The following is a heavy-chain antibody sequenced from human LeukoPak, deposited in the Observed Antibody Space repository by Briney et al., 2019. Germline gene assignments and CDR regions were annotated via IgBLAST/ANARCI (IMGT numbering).Heavy chain of an antibody. CDR2: IWYDGSNK. CDR1: GFTFSTYG. Sequence: SGGSLRLSCAACGFTFSTYGMHWVRQAPGKGLEWVTVIWYDGSNKYYADSVRGRFTISRDNFKNTLYLQMNGLRAEDTAVYYCARDLEIGSSSYYFDYWGRGTLVTVSS. J-gene: IGHJ4*02. V-gene: IGHV3-33*01. CDR3: ARDLEIGSSSYYFDY. D-gene: IGHD3-3*01.